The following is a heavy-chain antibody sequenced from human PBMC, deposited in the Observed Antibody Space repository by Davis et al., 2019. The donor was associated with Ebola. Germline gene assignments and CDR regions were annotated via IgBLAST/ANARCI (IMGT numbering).Heavy chain of an antibody. CDR1: GYSFTTYW. Sequence: GESLKISCKGSGYSFTTYWIAWVRQMPGKGLEWMGVIFCGDSYTRYSPSFQGQVTISVDRSISTAYLQWSSLKASDTAIYYCPRLFKKMYTGLAPPGVWGQGTLVTVSS. J-gene: IGHJ1*01. V-gene: IGHV5-51*01. CDR2: IFCGDSYT. CDR3: PRLFKKMYTGLAPPGV. D-gene: IGHD5-18*01.